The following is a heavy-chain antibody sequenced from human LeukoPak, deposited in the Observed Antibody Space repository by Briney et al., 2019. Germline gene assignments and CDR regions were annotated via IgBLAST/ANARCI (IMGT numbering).Heavy chain of an antibody. D-gene: IGHD5-12*01. CDR1: GGSISSSSYY. CDR3: ARALRGYSGYDYRWFDP. V-gene: IGHV4-39*07. J-gene: IGHJ5*02. Sequence: SETLSLTCTVSGGSISSSSYYWGWIRQPPGKGLEWIGSIYYSGSTYYNPSLKSRVTISVDTSKNQFSLKLSSVTAADTAVYYCARALRGYSGYDYRWFDPWGQGTLVTVSS. CDR2: IYYSGST.